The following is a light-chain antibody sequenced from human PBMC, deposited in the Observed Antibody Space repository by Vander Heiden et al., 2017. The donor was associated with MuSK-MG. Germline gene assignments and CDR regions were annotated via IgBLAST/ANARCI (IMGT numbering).Light chain of an antibody. CDR3: QQDYNLART. V-gene: IGKV1-33*01. Sequence: DIQMTQSPSSLSASVGDRVTITCQASQDISNYLNWYQQKPGKAPKLLIYDASNLETGVPSRFSGSGPGTDFTFTISSLQPEDVATYYCQQDYNLARTFGQGTRLEIK. J-gene: IGKJ5*01. CDR2: DAS. CDR1: QDISNY.